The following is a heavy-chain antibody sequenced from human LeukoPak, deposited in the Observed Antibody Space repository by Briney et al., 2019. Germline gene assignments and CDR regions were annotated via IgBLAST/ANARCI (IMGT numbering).Heavy chain of an antibody. CDR1: GGSISSYY. D-gene: IGHD3-22*01. CDR3: AREVRQSGFFEY. Sequence: SETLSLTCTVSGGSISSYYWSWIRQAPGKGREWIGFIYYSGTDYTPSLKSRVTISVDTSKSQFSLKLNSVTAADTAVYYCAREVRQSGFFEYWGQGTLVTVSS. V-gene: IGHV4-59*01. CDR2: IYYSGT. J-gene: IGHJ4*02.